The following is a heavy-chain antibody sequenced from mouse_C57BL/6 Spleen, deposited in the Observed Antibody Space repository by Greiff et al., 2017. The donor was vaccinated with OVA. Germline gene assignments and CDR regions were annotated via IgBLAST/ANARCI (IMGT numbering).Heavy chain of an antibody. V-gene: IGHV5-12*01. CDR3: ARHRRDYFDY. J-gene: IGHJ2*01. CDR1: GFTFSDYY. Sequence: EVKLVESGGGLVQPGGSLKLSCAASGFTFSDYYMYWVRQTPEKRLEWVAYISNGGGSTYYPDTVKGRFTISRENAKNTLYLQMSRLKSEDTAMYYCARHRRDYFDYWGQGTTLTVSS. CDR2: ISNGGGST.